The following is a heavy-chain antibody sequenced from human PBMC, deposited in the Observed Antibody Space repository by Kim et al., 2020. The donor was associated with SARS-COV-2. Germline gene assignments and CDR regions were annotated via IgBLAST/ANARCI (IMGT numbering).Heavy chain of an antibody. CDR1: GFTFSSYA. CDR3: AKDGVRDTAYYGMDV. J-gene: IGHJ6*02. CDR2: ISGSGGST. Sequence: GGSLRLSCAASGFTFSSYAMSWVRQAPGKGLEWVSAISGSGGSTYYADSVKGRFTISRDNSKNTLYLQMNSLRAEDTAVYYCAKDGVRDTAYYGMDVWGQGTTVTVSS. V-gene: IGHV3-23*01. D-gene: IGHD3-10*01.